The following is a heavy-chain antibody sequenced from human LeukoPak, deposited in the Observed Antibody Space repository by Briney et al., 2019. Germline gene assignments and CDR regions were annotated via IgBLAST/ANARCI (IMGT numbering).Heavy chain of an antibody. J-gene: IGHJ6*03. CDR3: ARGAGYCTNGVCYIKMGYYYYMDV. CDR2: MNPNSGNT. D-gene: IGHD2-8*01. Sequence: GASVKVSCKASGYTFTSYDINWVRQATGQGLEWMGWMNPNSGNTGYAQKFQGRVTITRNTSISTAYMELSSLRSEDTAVYYCARGAGYCTNGVCYIKMGYYYYMDVWGKGTTVTVSS. V-gene: IGHV1-8*03. CDR1: GYTFTSYD.